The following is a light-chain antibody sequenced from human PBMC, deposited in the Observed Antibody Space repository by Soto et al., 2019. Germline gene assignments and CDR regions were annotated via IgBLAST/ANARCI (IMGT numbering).Light chain of an antibody. Sequence: QSVLTQTPSASGTPGQRVTISCSGSTSSIGRHTVNWYQQSPGRAPKLLIYANDQRFSGVPDRFSGSRSGSSFSLVISGVRSEDEADYYCGAWDDSLNGPVFGGGTQLTVL. CDR1: TSSIGRHT. V-gene: IGLV1-44*01. CDR2: AND. J-gene: IGLJ2*01. CDR3: GAWDDSLNGPV.